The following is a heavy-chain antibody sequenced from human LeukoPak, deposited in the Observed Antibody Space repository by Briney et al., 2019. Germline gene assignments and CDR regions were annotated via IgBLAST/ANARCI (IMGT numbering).Heavy chain of an antibody. V-gene: IGHV1-2*02. CDR2: INPDSGST. J-gene: IGHJ4*02. Sequence: ASVTVSCKASGYKFTDDYMHWVRQAPGQGLEFMGWINPDSGSTNYAQKFKGRVTMTRDTSISTSYLEGRSLASDDTAVYCCARTAEAYTSWWKVWGQGTLVTVSS. CDR1: GYKFTDDY. D-gene: IGHD3-16*01. CDR3: ARTAEAYTSWWKV.